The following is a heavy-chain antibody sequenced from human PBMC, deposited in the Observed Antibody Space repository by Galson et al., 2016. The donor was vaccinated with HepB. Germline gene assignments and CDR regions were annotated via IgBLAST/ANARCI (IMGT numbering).Heavy chain of an antibody. J-gene: IGHJ6*02. V-gene: IGHV3-30*18. CDR2: ISHDRSNT. CDR1: GFTFSSYG. CDR3: AKEGVLFGDPDGLLPGGGGMDV. Sequence: SLRLSCAASGFTFSSYGMHWVRQAPGKGLEWVAIISHDRSNTYYAASVKGRFTISRDNSKNTLYLQMNSLRAEDTALYYCAKEGVLFGDPDGLLPGGGGMDVWGQGTTVTVSS. D-gene: IGHD3-10*02.